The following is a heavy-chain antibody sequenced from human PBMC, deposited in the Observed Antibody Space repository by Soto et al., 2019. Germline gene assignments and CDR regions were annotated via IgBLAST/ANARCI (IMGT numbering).Heavy chain of an antibody. CDR2: ISYDGSNK. CDR1: GFAFSNHG. V-gene: IGHV3-30*18. J-gene: IGHJ6*02. D-gene: IGHD2-2*01. CDR3: AKDLCEGSTSCYYYYGMDV. Sequence: PGGSLRLSCAASGFAFSNHGMTWVRQAPGKGLEWVAVISYDGSNKYYADSVKGRFTISRDNSKNTLYLQMNSLRAEDTAVYYCAKDLCEGSTSCYYYYGMDVWGQGTTVTVSS.